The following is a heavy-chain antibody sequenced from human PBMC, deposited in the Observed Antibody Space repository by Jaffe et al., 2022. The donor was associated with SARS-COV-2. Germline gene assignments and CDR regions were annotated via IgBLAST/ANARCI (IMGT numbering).Heavy chain of an antibody. CDR2: IYPGDSDT. CDR1: GYTFTNYW. V-gene: IGHV5-51*01. D-gene: IGHD3-3*01. J-gene: IGHJ4*02. Sequence: EVQLVQSGAVVKKPGESLIISCKGSGYTFTNYWIAWVRQMPGKGLEWMGIIYPGDSDTRYSPSFQGQVTISAANSITTAYLQWSSLTASDTAIYYCASTSTYYDFWSGQVPFDYWGQGTLVTVSS. CDR3: ASTSTYYDFWSGQVPFDY.